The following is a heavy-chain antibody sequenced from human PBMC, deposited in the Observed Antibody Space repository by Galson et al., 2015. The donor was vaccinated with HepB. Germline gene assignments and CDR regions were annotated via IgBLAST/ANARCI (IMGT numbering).Heavy chain of an antibody. CDR3: TRHLFGELYYYYGMDV. V-gene: IGHV3-73*01. D-gene: IGHD3-10*01. Sequence: SLRLSCAVSGFSVSTFSMNWVRQASGKGLEWVGRIRSKANSYATAYAASVKGRFTISRDDSKNTAYLQMNSLKTEDTAVYFCTRHLFGELYYYYGMDVWGQGTTVTVSS. J-gene: IGHJ6*02. CDR2: IRSKANSYAT. CDR1: GFSVSTFS.